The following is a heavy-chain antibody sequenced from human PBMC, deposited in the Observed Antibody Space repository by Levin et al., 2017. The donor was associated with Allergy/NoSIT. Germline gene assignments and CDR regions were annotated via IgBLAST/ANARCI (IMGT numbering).Heavy chain of an antibody. CDR1: GFTFSSYG. CDR3: ATNGIGYSSGWYVIGASYDGMDV. J-gene: IGHJ6*02. V-gene: IGHV3-30*03. Sequence: SCAASGFTFSSYGMHWVRQAPGKGLEWVAVISYDGSNKYYADSVKGRFTISRDNSKNTLYLQMNSLRAEDTAVYYCATNGIGYSSGWYVIGASYDGMDVWGQGTTVTVSS. CDR2: ISYDGSNK. D-gene: IGHD6-19*01.